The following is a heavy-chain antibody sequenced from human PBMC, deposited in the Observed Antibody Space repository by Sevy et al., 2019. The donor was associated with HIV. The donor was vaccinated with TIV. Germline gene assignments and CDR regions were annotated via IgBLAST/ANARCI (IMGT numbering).Heavy chain of an antibody. Sequence: ASVKVSCKASGYTFTSYYMHWVRQAPGQGLEWMGIINPSGGSTSYAQKFQGRVTMTRDASTSTVYMELSSLRSDDTAVYYCATDTAMVGKFDPWGQGTLVTVSS. CDR3: ATDTAMVGKFDP. CDR1: GYTFTSYY. D-gene: IGHD5-18*01. J-gene: IGHJ5*02. CDR2: INPSGGST. V-gene: IGHV1-46*01.